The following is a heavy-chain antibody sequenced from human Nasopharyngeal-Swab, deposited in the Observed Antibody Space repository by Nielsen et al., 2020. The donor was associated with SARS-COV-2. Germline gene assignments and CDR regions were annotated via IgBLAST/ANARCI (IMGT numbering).Heavy chain of an antibody. CDR1: GYSFSSYW. CDR3: AITRLTPFDY. D-gene: IGHD3-9*01. J-gene: IGHJ4*02. V-gene: IGHV5-10-1*01. Sequence: GGSPRLSCEGSGYSFSSYWINWVRQTPGKGLEWLGRIDPSDSYAKYSPSFQGHVTISADRSISTAYLQWSSLKASDTATYYCAITRLTPFDYWGQGTLVTVSS. CDR2: IDPSDSYA.